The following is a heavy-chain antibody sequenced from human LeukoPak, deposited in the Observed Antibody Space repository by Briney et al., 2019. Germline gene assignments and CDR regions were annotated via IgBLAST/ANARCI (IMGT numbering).Heavy chain of an antibody. CDR2: ISGGGSRT. Sequence: PGGSLRLSCAASGFTFGNYGMNWVRQAPGKGLEWVSGISGGGSRTYYADSVKGRFTISRDTSKNTLYLQMNSLRAEDTAVYFCAKNRANYYYDSSFSEAAFDIWGQGTMVTVSS. CDR1: GFTFGNYG. J-gene: IGHJ3*02. V-gene: IGHV3-23*01. CDR3: AKNRANYYYDSSFSEAAFDI. D-gene: IGHD3-22*01.